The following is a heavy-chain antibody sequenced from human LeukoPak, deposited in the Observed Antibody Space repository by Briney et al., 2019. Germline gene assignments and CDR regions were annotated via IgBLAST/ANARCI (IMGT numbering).Heavy chain of an antibody. CDR1: GGSINNYY. V-gene: IGHV4-4*07. J-gene: IGHJ4*02. CDR2: IYTSGST. D-gene: IGHD6-6*01. Sequence: SETLSLTCTVSGGSINNYYWNWIRQPAGKGLEWIGRIYTSGSTNYNPSLESRVTMAIDTSKNQVSLKLSSVTAADTAVYYCARDRFSSSFDYWGQGTLVTVSS. CDR3: ARDRFSSSFDY.